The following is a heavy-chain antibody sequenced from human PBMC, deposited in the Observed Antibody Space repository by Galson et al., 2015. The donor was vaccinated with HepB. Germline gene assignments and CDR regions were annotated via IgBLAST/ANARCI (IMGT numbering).Heavy chain of an antibody. CDR3: ARHADPRITLTGYSSRRTRYYYGMDV. J-gene: IGHJ6*02. D-gene: IGHD3-9*01. CDR1: GYSFTNYW. Sequence: QSGAEVKKPGESLKVSCKGSGYSFTNYWIGWVRQMPGKGLEWMGIVYPGDSDTRYSPSFQGQATISADKSINTAYLQWTSLRASDTAVYYCARHADPRITLTGYSSRRTRYYYGMDVWGQGTTVTVSS. CDR2: VYPGDSDT. V-gene: IGHV5-51*01.